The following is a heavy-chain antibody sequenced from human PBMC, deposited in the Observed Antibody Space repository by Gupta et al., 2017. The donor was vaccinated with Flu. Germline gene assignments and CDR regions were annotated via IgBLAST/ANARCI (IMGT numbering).Heavy chain of an antibody. J-gene: IGHJ4*02. V-gene: IGHV3-7*01. CDR1: DFPFQIYW. CDR3: GLLF. CDR2: ISPDGSER. Sequence: EVQVVESGGDLVQPGGSLTLHCRVSDFPFQIYWVNWVRQAPGKGLEWVANISPDGSERYYVASVEGRFTISRDNPRNSLYLQMRNLRVEDTAVYYCGLLFGGQGTPVTVSS.